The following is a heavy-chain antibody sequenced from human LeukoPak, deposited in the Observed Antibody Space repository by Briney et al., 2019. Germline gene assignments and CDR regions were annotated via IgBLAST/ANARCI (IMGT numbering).Heavy chain of an antibody. Sequence: PGGSLRLSCAASGFIFSTYAMNWVRQAPGKGLEWASVISGSGGSTYSADSVKGRFTISRDNSKNTLYLQINSLRVEDTAVYYCAKDRRTQFINYELDYWGQGTLVTVSS. CDR1: GFIFSTYA. J-gene: IGHJ4*02. D-gene: IGHD4-11*01. CDR3: AKDRRTQFINYELDY. CDR2: ISGSGGST. V-gene: IGHV3-23*01.